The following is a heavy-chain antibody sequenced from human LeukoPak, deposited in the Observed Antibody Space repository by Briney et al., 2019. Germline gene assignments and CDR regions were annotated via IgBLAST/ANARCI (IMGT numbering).Heavy chain of an antibody. Sequence: PGGSLRLSCAASRFNFDDYTMHWVRQAPGKGPEWISLISWAGGSTYYADPVKGRFTISRDNSKNSLYLHMTRLKTEDTALYYCAKDGSGSSDWYAYFFDYWGQGTLVTVSS. J-gene: IGHJ4*02. D-gene: IGHD6-19*01. CDR1: RFNFDDYT. CDR3: AKDGSGSSDWYAYFFDY. CDR2: ISWAGGST. V-gene: IGHV3-43*01.